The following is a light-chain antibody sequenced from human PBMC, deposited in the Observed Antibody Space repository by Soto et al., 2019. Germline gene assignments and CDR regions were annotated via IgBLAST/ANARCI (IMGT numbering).Light chain of an antibody. J-gene: IGKJ1*01. CDR3: QQYDTSPRT. CDR1: QSVSSNY. Sequence: EIVLTQSPGTLSLSPGERATLTCRASQSVSSNYLAWYQQKRGQAPRLLIYGASSRATGIPTRFRGSGSGTDFTLTISRLEPEDFAVYYCQQYDTSPRTFGQGTKVEI. V-gene: IGKV3-20*01. CDR2: GAS.